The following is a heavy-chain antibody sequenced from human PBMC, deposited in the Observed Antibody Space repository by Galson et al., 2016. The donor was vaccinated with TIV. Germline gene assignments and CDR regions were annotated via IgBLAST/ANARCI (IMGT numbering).Heavy chain of an antibody. V-gene: IGHV1-69*13. Sequence: SVKVSCKASGGAFRSSAISWVRQAPGQGLEWMGGIMAIFGTTNYAQKFQGRVTIIADEATSTVYMELSSLRSEDTAVYYCARCPYYTYYGSGSYYDHWGQGTLVTVSS. D-gene: IGHD3-10*01. CDR3: ARCPYYTYYGSGSYYDH. CDR2: IMAIFGTT. CDR1: GGAFRSSA. J-gene: IGHJ4*02.